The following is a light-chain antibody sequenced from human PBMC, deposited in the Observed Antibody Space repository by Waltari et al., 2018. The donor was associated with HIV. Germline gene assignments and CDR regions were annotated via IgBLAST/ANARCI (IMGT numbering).Light chain of an antibody. Sequence: DIVMTQSPDSLAVSLGERATINCKSRQSVLYSSNNKNYLAWYQQKPGQPPKLLIYWASTRESGVPDRFSGSGSGTDFTLTINSLQAEDVAVYYCQQYYSTPQTFGQGTKVEIK. CDR1: QSVLYSSNNKNY. J-gene: IGKJ1*01. CDR3: QQYYSTPQT. V-gene: IGKV4-1*01. CDR2: WAS.